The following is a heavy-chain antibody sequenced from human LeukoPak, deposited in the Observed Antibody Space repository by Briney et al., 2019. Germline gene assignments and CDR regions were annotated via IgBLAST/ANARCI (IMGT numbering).Heavy chain of an antibody. CDR3: ARVGAPYGLEDSFDY. J-gene: IGHJ4*02. CDR1: GFIFSSYA. D-gene: IGHD1-1*01. Sequence: PGRSLRLSCAVSGFIFSSYAMHWVRQAPGKGLEWVAVISYDGSKKYYADSVKGRFTISRDNSKNTLYLQMNSLRVEDTAVYYCARVGAPYGLEDSFDYWGQGIPVTVSS. CDR2: ISYDGSKK. V-gene: IGHV3-30*04.